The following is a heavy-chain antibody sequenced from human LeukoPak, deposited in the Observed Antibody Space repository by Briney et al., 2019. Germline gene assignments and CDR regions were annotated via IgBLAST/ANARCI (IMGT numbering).Heavy chain of an antibody. J-gene: IGHJ3*02. CDR3: ARAPGPQLWLVGAFDI. CDR2: SNQSGST. D-gene: IGHD5-18*01. V-gene: IGHV4-34*01. Sequence: SETLSLTCAVYGGSFSGYYWSWIRQPPGKGLEWIGESNQSGSTKYNPSLKRRVTISVDTSKNQSSLKLSSVTAADTAVYYCARAPGPQLWLVGAFDIWGQGTMVTVSS. CDR1: GGSFSGYY.